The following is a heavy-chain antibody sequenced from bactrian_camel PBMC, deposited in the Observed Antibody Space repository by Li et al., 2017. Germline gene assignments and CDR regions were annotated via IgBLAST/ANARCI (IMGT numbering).Heavy chain of an antibody. D-gene: IGHD4*01. CDR3: AVYDAYAGRCSFREDVYDY. CDR1: GLAFSTSC. CDR2: IYSGDGSA. J-gene: IGHJ4*01. Sequence: HVQLVESGGGSTQAGGSLRLSCTASGLAFSTSCMAWFRQAPGKEREAVAAIYSGDGSAIYTDSAKGRFTISQDNASKTVVLQMNSLKPEDTAMYHCAVYDAYAGRCSFREDVYDYWGRGTQVTVS. V-gene: IGHV3S26*01.